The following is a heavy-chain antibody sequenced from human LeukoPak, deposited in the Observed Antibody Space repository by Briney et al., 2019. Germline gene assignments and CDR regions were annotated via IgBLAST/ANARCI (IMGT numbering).Heavy chain of an antibody. CDR2: IHSDGLT. CDR3: ATTSIIRGYDHDQYY. V-gene: IGHV3-53*01. CDR1: GLTVSNNY. J-gene: IGHJ4*02. Sequence: PGGSLRLACAASGLTVSNNYMSWVRQPPGKGLEWVSLIHSDGLTFYADSVKGRFTISRDNSLNTLYLQMSSLRAEDTALYYCATTSIIRGYDHDQYYWGQGTLVTVSS. D-gene: IGHD5-12*01.